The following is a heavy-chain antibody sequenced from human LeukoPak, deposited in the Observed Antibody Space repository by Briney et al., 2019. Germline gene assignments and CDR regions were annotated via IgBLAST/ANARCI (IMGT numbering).Heavy chain of an antibody. CDR1: GFTFSNYC. Sequence: GRSLRLSCAPSGFTFSNYCMHWVRQAPGKGLEWVSYISPGSTTIYYADSVKCRFTISRDNAKNSLYLQMNSLRDEDTAVYYCARGVDYWGQGTLVTVSS. CDR2: ISPGSTTI. J-gene: IGHJ4*02. V-gene: IGHV3-48*02. CDR3: ARGVDY.